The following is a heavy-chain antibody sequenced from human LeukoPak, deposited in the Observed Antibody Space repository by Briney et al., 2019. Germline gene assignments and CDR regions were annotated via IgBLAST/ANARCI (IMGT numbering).Heavy chain of an antibody. CDR1: GFTFDDYA. V-gene: IGHV3-9*01. D-gene: IGHD2-15*01. Sequence: GRSLRLSCTASGFTFDDYAMHWVRQAPGEGLEWVSGISWNSGSIGYADSVKGRFTISRDNAKNSLYLQMNSLRAEDTALYYCAKDVGYCSGGSCYPRTYYYYGMDVWGQGTTVTVSS. CDR3: AKDVGYCSGGSCYPRTYYYYGMDV. J-gene: IGHJ6*02. CDR2: ISWNSGSI.